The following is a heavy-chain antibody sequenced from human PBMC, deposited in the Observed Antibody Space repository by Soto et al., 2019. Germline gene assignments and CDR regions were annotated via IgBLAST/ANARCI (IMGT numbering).Heavy chain of an antibody. Sequence: GASVKVSCKASGYTFTSYYMHWVRQAPGQGLEWMGIINPSGGSTSYAQKFQGRVTMTRDTSTSTVYMELSSLRSEDTAVYYCARDPPGQRITIFGVVTPDYGMDVWGQGTTVTVSS. CDR3: ARDPPGQRITIFGVVTPDYGMDV. CDR1: GYTFTSYY. D-gene: IGHD3-3*01. CDR2: INPSGGST. V-gene: IGHV1-46*01. J-gene: IGHJ6*02.